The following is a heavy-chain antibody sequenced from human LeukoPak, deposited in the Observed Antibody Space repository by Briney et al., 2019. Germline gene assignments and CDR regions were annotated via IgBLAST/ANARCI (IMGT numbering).Heavy chain of an antibody. CDR1: GFNFDNFA. V-gene: IGHV3-30*02. D-gene: IGHD6-13*01. CDR3: AKDSSSIAAALGYY. J-gene: IGHJ4*02. Sequence: PGGSLRLSCVVSGFNFDNFAMHWVRQAPGRGLEWVAFIRYDGSNKYYADSVKGRFTIYRDNSKNTLYLQMNSLRAEDTAVYYCAKDSSSIAAALGYYWGQGTLVTVSS. CDR2: IRYDGSNK.